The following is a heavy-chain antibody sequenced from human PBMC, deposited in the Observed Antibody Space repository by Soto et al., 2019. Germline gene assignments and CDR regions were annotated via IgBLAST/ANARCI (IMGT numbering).Heavy chain of an antibody. V-gene: IGHV3-7*01. CDR2: IKQGGTEK. D-gene: IGHD2-15*01. CDR1: GFSFSYYW. Sequence: EVQLVESGGGLVQPGGSLRLSCAASGFSFSYYWMSWVSQAPGKGLEWVANIKQGGTEKHYVDSAKGRFIISRDNAKNSLYLQMNSLRAEDTAMYYCAREGSCRGGTCTLEHWGQGTLVTVSS. CDR3: AREGSCRGGTCTLEH. J-gene: IGHJ4*02.